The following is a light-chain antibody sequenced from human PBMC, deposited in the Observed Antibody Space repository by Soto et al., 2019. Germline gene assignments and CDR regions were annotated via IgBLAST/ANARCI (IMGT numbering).Light chain of an antibody. CDR3: QQRSDWPST. Sequence: EIVLTQSPSTLSLSLGDRATLSCRASQSVSSYLAWYQQKPGKAPRLLIYDASNRATGIPARFSGSGSGTDFTLTISSLEHDDFAVYYCQQRSDWPSTFGGGTKVQIK. V-gene: IGKV3-11*01. J-gene: IGKJ4*02. CDR1: QSVSSY. CDR2: DAS.